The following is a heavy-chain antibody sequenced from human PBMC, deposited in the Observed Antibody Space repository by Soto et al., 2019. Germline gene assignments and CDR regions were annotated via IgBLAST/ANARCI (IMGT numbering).Heavy chain of an antibody. V-gene: IGHV3-21*01. CDR1: GFTFSSYS. D-gene: IGHD2-2*01. CDR3: ARFSIVVPAAINYYYGMDV. J-gene: IGHJ6*02. Sequence: GSLRLSCAASGFTFSSYSMNWVRQAPGKGLEWVSSISSCSSYIYYADSVKGRFTISRDNAKNSLYLQMNSLRAEDTAVYYCARFSIVVPAAINYYYGMDVWGQGTTVTVSS. CDR2: ISSCSSYI.